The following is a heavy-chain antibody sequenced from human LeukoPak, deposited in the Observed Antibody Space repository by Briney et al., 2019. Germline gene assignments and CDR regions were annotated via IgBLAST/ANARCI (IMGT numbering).Heavy chain of an antibody. CDR2: IYYSGST. Sequence: PSETLSLTCTVSGVSISNYYWSWIRQPPGKGLEWIGYIYYSGSTNYDPSLKSRVTISVDTSKNQFSLKLSSVTAADTAVYYCAREGSTGSRNAFDIWGQGTMVTVSS. D-gene: IGHD2-2*01. V-gene: IGHV4-59*01. CDR3: AREGSTGSRNAFDI. J-gene: IGHJ3*02. CDR1: GVSISNYY.